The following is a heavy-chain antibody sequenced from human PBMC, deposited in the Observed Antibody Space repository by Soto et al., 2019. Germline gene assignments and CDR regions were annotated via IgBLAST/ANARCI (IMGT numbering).Heavy chain of an antibody. J-gene: IGHJ6*02. CDR2: INSDGTST. CDR3: ARDGGPYRLNYYYGMDV. Sequence: EVQLVESGGGLVQPGGSLRLSCAASGFTFSGYWMHWVRQAPWKGLLWVSRINSDGTSTGYADSVKSRFTISSDNAQNTLYLQVNSLRVEDTAVYYCARDGGPYRLNYYYGMDVWGQGTTVTVSS. CDR1: GFTFSGYW. D-gene: IGHD3-16*02. V-gene: IGHV3-74*01.